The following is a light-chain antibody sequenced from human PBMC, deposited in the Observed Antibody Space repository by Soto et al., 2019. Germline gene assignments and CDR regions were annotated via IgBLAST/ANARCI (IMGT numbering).Light chain of an antibody. CDR1: QSVSSSY. Sequence: EIVLTQSPGTLSLSPGERATLSCRASQSVSSSYLAWYQQKPGQAPRLLIYDASTRAPGIPARFSGSGSGTELTLTISSLQSDDFAVYHCQQYNNWPPTFGHGTRLEI. CDR2: DAS. V-gene: IGKV3-15*01. J-gene: IGKJ5*01. CDR3: QQYNNWPPT.